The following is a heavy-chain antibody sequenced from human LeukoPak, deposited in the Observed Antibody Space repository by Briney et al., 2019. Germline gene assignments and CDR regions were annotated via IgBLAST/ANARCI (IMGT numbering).Heavy chain of an antibody. V-gene: IGHV3-21*01. CDR3: AREYDFWSGYPSY. D-gene: IGHD3-3*01. CDR2: ISSSSSYI. CDR1: GFTFSSYS. J-gene: IGHJ4*02. Sequence: GGSLRLPCAASGFTFSSYSMNWVRQAPGKGLEWVSSISSSSSYIYYADSVKGRFTISRDNAKNSLYLQMNSLRAEDTAVYYCAREYDFWSGYPSYWGQGTLVTVSS.